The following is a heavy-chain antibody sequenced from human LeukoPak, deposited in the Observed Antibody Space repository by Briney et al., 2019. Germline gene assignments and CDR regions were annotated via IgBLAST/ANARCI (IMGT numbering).Heavy chain of an antibody. CDR1: GGSISSYY. Sequence: SETLSLTCTVSGGSISSYYWTWIRQPPGKGLEWIGEIIDTGSTKYNSSLKSRVTISVDTSKNQFSLSLDSVTAADTAVYYCARGLASGYPPIPFDYWGQGTLVTVSS. J-gene: IGHJ4*02. D-gene: IGHD3-3*01. V-gene: IGHV4-34*12. CDR3: ARGLASGYPPIPFDY. CDR2: IIDTGST.